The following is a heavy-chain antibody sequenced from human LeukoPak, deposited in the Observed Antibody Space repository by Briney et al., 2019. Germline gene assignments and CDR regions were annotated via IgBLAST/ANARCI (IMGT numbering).Heavy chain of an antibody. CDR2: TYYRSRWYT. CDR1: GDSLSSNDAG. Sequence: SQTLSLTCAISGDSLSSNDAGWNWIRQSPSRGLEWLGRTYYRSRWYTDYAIFVESRITISRDASQNQFSLQLKSVAPDDTAVYFCVRDLGPGRAFWFDPWGQGTLVTVP. D-gene: IGHD3-10*01. CDR3: VRDLGPGRAFWFDP. V-gene: IGHV6-1*01. J-gene: IGHJ5*02.